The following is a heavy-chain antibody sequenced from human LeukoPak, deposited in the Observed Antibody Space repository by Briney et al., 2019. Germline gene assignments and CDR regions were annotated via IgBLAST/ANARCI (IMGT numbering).Heavy chain of an antibody. J-gene: IGHJ6*03. CDR1: GFVFSNYE. V-gene: IGHV3-48*03. D-gene: IGHD4-17*01. CDR3: ARGGGEPQNYYYYYMDV. CDR2: ISSGGRTI. Sequence: GGSLRLSCAASGFVFSNYEMNWVRQAPGKGLEWVSYISSGGRTIYYADSVKGRFTISRDNAKNSLYLHMSSLRAEDTAVYYSARGGGEPQNYYYYYMDVWGKGTTVTISS.